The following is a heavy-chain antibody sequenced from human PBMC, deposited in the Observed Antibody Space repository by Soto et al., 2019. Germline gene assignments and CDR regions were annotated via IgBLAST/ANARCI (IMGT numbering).Heavy chain of an antibody. Sequence: GGSLRLSCAASGFTFSSYAMSWVRQAPGKGLEWVSAISGSGGSTYYADSVKGRFTIARDNSKNTLYLQMNSLRAEDTAVYDCAKDRSITIFGVARIDAFDIWGQGTMVTVSS. D-gene: IGHD3-3*01. J-gene: IGHJ3*02. V-gene: IGHV3-23*01. CDR3: AKDRSITIFGVARIDAFDI. CDR2: ISGSGGST. CDR1: GFTFSSYA.